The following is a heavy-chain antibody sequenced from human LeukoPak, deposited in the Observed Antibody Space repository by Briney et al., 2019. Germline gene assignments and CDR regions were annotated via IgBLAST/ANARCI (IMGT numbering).Heavy chain of an antibody. J-gene: IGHJ5*02. CDR1: GYTFTTYG. CDR3: PRLYGYCSSTSCYESVPDNWFDP. CDR2: IIAYNGNT. Sequence: ASVKVSCKASGYTFTTYGISWVRQAPGQGLEWMGWIIAYNGNTNYAQKLQGRVTMTTDTSTSTAYMELSSLRSDDTAVYYCPRLYGYCSSTSCYESVPDNWFDPWGQGTLVTVSP. D-gene: IGHD2-2*03. V-gene: IGHV1-18*01.